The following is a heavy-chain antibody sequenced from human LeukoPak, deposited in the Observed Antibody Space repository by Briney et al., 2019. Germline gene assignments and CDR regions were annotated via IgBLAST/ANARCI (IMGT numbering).Heavy chain of an antibody. D-gene: IGHD1-26*01. Sequence: GSLRLSCVASGFTFTSHGFHWVRQAPGKGLEWGALIWFDGSKRNYGDSFQGRFTISRDDSTVTLHLQMNSLRVDDTAVYYCARDRSYGSLDDWGPGTLVTVSS. CDR1: GFTFTSHG. V-gene: IGHV3-33*01. CDR3: ARDRSYGSLDD. J-gene: IGHJ4*02. CDR2: IWFDGSKR.